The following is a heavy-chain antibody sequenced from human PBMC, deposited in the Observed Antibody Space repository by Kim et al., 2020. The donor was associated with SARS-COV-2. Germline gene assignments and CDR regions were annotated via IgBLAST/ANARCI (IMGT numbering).Heavy chain of an antibody. V-gene: IGHV4-34*01. J-gene: IGHJ4*02. D-gene: IGHD3-22*01. Sequence: SETLSLTCAVYGGSFSGYYWSWIRQPPGKGLEWIGEINHSGSTNYNPSLKSRVTISVDTSKNQFSLKLSSVTAADTAVYYCARGRNVKGYYDSSDTTGTYYFDYGAREPWSPSPQ. CDR3: ARGRNVKGYYDSSDTTGTYYFDY. CDR1: GGSFSGYY. CDR2: INHSGST.